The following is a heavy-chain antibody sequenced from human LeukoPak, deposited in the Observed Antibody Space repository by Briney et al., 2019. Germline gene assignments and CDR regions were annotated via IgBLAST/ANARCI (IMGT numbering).Heavy chain of an antibody. J-gene: IGHJ4*02. Sequence: PGRSLRLSCAASGFTFSSYGMHWVRQAPGKGLEWVAVTWYDGSNKYYVDSVKGRFTISRDNSKNTLYLQKNSLRAEDTAVYYCARDHSNTWYGVDYWGQGTLVTVSS. CDR3: ARDHSNTWYGVDY. D-gene: IGHD6-13*01. CDR1: GFTFSSYG. V-gene: IGHV3-33*01. CDR2: TWYDGSNK.